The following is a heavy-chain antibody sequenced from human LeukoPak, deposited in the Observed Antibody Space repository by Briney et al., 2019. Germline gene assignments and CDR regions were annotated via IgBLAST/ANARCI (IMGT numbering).Heavy chain of an antibody. Sequence: PGGSLRLSCAASGFTFSSYAMSWVRQAPGKGLEWVSGISGSGGSTYYADSVKGRFTISRDNSKNTLYLQMNSLRAEDTAVYYCAKLGDSGSYYSYFDYWGQGTLVTVSS. J-gene: IGHJ4*02. CDR2: ISGSGGST. CDR1: GFTFSSYA. CDR3: AKLGDSGSYYSYFDY. D-gene: IGHD1-26*01. V-gene: IGHV3-23*01.